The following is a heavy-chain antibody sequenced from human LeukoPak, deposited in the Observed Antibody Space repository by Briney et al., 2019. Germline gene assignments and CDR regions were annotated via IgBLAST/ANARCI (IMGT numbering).Heavy chain of an antibody. D-gene: IGHD6-19*01. Sequence: GGSLRLSCAASGFTFSNYSTNWVRQAPGKGPEWVSSISSSSSYIYYADSVKGRFTISRDNAKNSVFLQMNSLRVEDTAVYYCARDFRGQWLKRRPSWYFDLWGRGTLVTVSS. CDR1: GFTFSNYS. J-gene: IGHJ2*01. CDR2: ISSSSSYI. V-gene: IGHV3-21*06. CDR3: ARDFRGQWLKRRPSWYFDL.